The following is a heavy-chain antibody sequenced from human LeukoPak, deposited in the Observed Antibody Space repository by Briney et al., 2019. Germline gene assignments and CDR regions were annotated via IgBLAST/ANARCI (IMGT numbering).Heavy chain of an antibody. Sequence: GGSLRLSCAASGFTFSRYWIHWVRQAPGKGLEWVAVVSYDGSNEYYAGSVEGRFSISRDTSKNTLYLQMNSLRAEDTAVYYCAKDQVDAYGSGSYYTHYGMDVWGQGTTVTVSS. CDR2: VSYDGSNE. D-gene: IGHD3-10*01. V-gene: IGHV3-30*18. CDR1: GFTFSRYW. CDR3: AKDQVDAYGSGSYYTHYGMDV. J-gene: IGHJ6*02.